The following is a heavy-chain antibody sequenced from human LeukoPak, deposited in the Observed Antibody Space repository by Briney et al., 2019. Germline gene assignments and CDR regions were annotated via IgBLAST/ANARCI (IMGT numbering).Heavy chain of an antibody. CDR1: GYTFTSYG. CDR2: ISAYNGNT. Sequence: EASVKVSCKASGYTFTSYGISWVRQAPGQGLAWMGWISAYNGNTNYAQKLQGRVTMTTDTSTSTAYMELRSLRSDDTAVYYCARAPTGTGDDYWGQGTLVTVSS. V-gene: IGHV1-18*01. D-gene: IGHD1-1*01. J-gene: IGHJ4*02. CDR3: ARAPTGTGDDY.